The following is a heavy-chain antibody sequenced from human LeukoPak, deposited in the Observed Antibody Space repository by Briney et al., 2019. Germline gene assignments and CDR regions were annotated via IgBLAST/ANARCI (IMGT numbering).Heavy chain of an antibody. CDR2: IWYDGSNK. Sequence: GGSLRLSCAASGFTFSSYGMHWVRQAPGKGLEWVAVIWYDGSNKYYADSVKGRFTISRDNSKNTLYLQMNSLRAEDTAVYYCARDGSLLWVGEFLDYWGQGTLVTVSS. J-gene: IGHJ4*02. D-gene: IGHD3-10*01. CDR3: ARDGSLLWVGEFLDY. CDR1: GFTFSSYG. V-gene: IGHV3-33*01.